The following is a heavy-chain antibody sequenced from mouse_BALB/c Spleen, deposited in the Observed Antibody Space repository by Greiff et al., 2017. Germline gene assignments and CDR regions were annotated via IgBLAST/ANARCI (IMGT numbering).Heavy chain of an antibody. CDR3: ARSLGEVRRGAYAMDY. J-gene: IGHJ4*01. CDR1: GYSFTGYY. D-gene: IGHD2-14*01. V-gene: IGHV1-31*01. Sequence: VQLQQSGPELVKPGASVKISCKASGYSFTGYYMHWVKQSHVKSLEWIGRINPYNGATSYNQNFKDKASLTVDKSSSTAYMELHSLTSEDSAVYYCARSLGEVRRGAYAMDYWGQGTSVTVSS. CDR2: INPYNGAT.